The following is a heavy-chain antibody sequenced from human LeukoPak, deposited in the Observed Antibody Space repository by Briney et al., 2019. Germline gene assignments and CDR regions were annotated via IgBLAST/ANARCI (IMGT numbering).Heavy chain of an antibody. CDR1: GGSISSGDYY. Sequence: SETLYLTCTVSGGSISSGDYYWSWIRQPPGKGLEWIGYIYYSGSTYYNPSLKSRVTISVDTSKNQFSLKLSSVTAADTAVYYCARDSGLDSFDYWGQGTLVTVSS. J-gene: IGHJ4*02. V-gene: IGHV4-30-4*08. CDR3: ARDSGLDSFDY. CDR2: IYYSGST. D-gene: IGHD3-22*01.